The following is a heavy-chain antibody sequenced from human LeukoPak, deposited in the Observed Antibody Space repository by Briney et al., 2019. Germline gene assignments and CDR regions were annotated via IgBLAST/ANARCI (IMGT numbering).Heavy chain of an antibody. V-gene: IGHV4-61*01. CDR3: AKSGLNRFDY. CDR2: IYYSGST. J-gene: IGHJ4*02. Sequence: SETLSLTCTVSGDSISSSSYYWSWIRQPPGKGLEWIGYIYYSGSTNYNPSLKSRVTISVDTSKNQFSLKLSSVTAADTAVYYCAKSGLNRFDYWGQGTLVTVSS. D-gene: IGHD2-15*01. CDR1: GDSISSSSYY.